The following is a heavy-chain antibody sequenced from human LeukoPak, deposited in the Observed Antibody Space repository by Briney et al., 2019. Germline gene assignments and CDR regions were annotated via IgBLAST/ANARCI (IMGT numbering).Heavy chain of an antibody. J-gene: IGHJ4*02. CDR3: ARDGGKVGATGLFDF. D-gene: IGHD1-26*01. CDR2: IKTNSGGA. CDR1: GYTFTGYY. V-gene: IGHV1-2*02. Sequence: ASVKVSCKASGYTFTGYYMHWVRQAPGQGLEWMGWIKTNSGGANYAQKFQGRVTMTRDTSINTDYMELSRLRSDDTAVYYCARDGGKVGATGLFDFWGQGTLVNVPS.